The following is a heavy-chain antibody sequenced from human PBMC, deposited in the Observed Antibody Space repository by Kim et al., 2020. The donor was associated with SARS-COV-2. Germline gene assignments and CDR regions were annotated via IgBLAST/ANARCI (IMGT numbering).Heavy chain of an antibody. CDR2: IYYSGST. D-gene: IGHD3-10*01. J-gene: IGHJ4*02. Sequence: SETLSLTCTVSGGSISSGGYYWSWIRQHPGKGLEWIGYIYYSGSTYYNPSLKSRVTISVDTSKNQFSLKLSSVTAADTAVYYCARALSSILWFRELLPYYFDYWGQGTLVTVSS. CDR1: GGSISSGGYY. CDR3: ARALSSILWFRELLPYYFDY. V-gene: IGHV4-31*03.